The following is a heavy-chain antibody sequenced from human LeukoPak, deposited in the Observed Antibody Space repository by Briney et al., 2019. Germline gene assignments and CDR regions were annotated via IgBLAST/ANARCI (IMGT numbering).Heavy chain of an antibody. V-gene: IGHV4-59*01. CDR3: ARVRDGYNSFDY. D-gene: IGHD5-24*01. Sequence: SETLSLTCTVSGGSISTDYWSWIRQPPGKGLEWIGYIYYSGSTNYNPSLKSRVTISVDTSKNQFSLKLSSVTAADTAVYYCARVRDGYNSFDYWGQGTLVTVSS. CDR1: GGSISTDY. CDR2: IYYSGST. J-gene: IGHJ4*02.